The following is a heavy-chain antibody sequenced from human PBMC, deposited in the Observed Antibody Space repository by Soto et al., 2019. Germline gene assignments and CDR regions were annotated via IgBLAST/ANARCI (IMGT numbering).Heavy chain of an antibody. CDR3: ARAVAANGMNGAFDI. CDR1: GYTFTSYA. J-gene: IGHJ3*02. CDR2: INAGNGNT. Sequence: ASVKVSCKASGYTFTSYAMHWVRQAPGQRLEWMGWINAGNGNTKYSQKFQGRVTITRDTSASTAYMELSSLRSDDTAVYYCARAVAANGMNGAFDIWGQGTMVTVSS. V-gene: IGHV1-3*01. D-gene: IGHD6-19*01.